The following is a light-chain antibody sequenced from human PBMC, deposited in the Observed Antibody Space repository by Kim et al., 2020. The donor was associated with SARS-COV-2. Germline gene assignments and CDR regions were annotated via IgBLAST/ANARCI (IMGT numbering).Light chain of an antibody. CDR2: QDS. CDR3: QAWDSSTGV. Sequence: YELTQPPSVSVSPGQTASITCSGDKLGDKYACWYQQKPGQSPVLVIYQDSKRPSGIPERFSGSNSGNTATLTISGTQAMDEADYYCQAWDSSTGVFGGGTKLTVL. V-gene: IGLV3-1*01. J-gene: IGLJ3*02. CDR1: KLGDKY.